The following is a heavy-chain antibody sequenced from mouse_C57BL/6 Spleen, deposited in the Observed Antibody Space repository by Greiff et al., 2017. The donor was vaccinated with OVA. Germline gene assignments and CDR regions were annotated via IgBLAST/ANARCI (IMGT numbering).Heavy chain of an antibody. J-gene: IGHJ4*01. CDR3: GRRGDEGYAMDY. V-gene: IGHV1-81*01. CDR2: IYPRSGNT. Sequence: VQLQQSGAELARPGASVKLSCKASGYTFTSYGISWVKQRTGQGLEWIGVIYPRSGNTYYNEKFKGKATLTADKSSSTAYMQLRSLTSEASAVYFCGRRGDEGYAMDYWGQGTSVTVSS. CDR1: GYTFTSYG.